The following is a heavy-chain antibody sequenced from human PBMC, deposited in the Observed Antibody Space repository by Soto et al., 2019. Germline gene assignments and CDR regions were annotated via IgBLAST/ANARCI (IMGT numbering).Heavy chain of an antibody. CDR1: GGSISSYY. V-gene: IGHV4-59*01. CDR3: ASSSCRGCYFDY. J-gene: IGHJ4*02. Sequence: SETLSLTCTVSGGSISSYYWSWIRQPPGKGLEWIGYIYYSGSTNYNPSLKSRVTISVDTSKNQFSLKLSSVTAADTAVYYCASSSCRGCYFDYWGQGTLVTVSS. D-gene: IGHD6-13*01. CDR2: IYYSGST.